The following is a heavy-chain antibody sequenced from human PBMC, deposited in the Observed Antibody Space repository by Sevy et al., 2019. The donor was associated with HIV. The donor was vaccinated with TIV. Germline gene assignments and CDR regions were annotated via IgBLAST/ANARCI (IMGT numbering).Heavy chain of an antibody. V-gene: IGHV3-33*01. Sequence: GSLRLSCAASGFTFSSYGMHWVRQAPGKGLEWVAVIWYDGSNKYYADSVKGRFTISRDNSKNTLYLQMNSLRAEDTAVYYCAGEVTMVRGVIREENWFDPWGQGTLVTVSS. CDR2: IWYDGSNK. CDR3: AGEVTMVRGVIREENWFDP. CDR1: GFTFSSYG. D-gene: IGHD3-10*01. J-gene: IGHJ5*02.